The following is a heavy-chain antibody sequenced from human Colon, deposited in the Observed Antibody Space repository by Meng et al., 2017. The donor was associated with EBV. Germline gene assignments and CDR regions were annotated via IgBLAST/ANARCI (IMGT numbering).Heavy chain of an antibody. J-gene: IGHJ4*02. CDR3: ARTGCSSSSCYDH. CDR1: GYCFTSYA. CDR2: INAGNSNT. Sequence: VHLVQSGGELKTPGASVKVSCKASGYCFTSYAIPWGPHAAGERDGWRGVINAGNSNTKHSQKFQITVTITRDKAPSTAYMELSSLGSKDLALYYCARTGCSSSSCYDHWGQGTLVTVSS. V-gene: IGHV1-3*01. D-gene: IGHD2-2*01.